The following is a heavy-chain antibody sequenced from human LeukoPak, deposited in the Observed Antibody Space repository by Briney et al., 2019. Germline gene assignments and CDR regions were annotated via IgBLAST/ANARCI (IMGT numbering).Heavy chain of an antibody. CDR3: ARGEAPEGK. V-gene: IGHV1-2*02. Sequence: ASVKVSCKASGYTFTGYYMHWVRQAPGQGLEWMGWINPNSGGTNYAQKFQGRVTMTSDASVNTAYLQLSRLKSDDTAIYFCARGEAPEGKWGQGTLVTVSS. CDR1: GYTFTGYY. CDR2: INPNSGGT. J-gene: IGHJ4*02.